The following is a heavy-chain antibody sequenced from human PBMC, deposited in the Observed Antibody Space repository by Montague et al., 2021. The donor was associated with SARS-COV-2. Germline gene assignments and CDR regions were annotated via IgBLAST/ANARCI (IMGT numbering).Heavy chain of an antibody. V-gene: IGHV4-59*04. CDR2: IYYSGST. D-gene: IGHD6-13*01. CDR1: GGSISSYY. Sequence: SETLSLTCTVSGGSISSYYWSWIRQPPGKGLEWIGYIYYSGSTYYSPSLKSRVTISVDTSKNQFSLKLSSVTAADTAVYYCAGRGVRYSSSWYSYWFDPWGQGTLVTVSS. J-gene: IGHJ5*02. CDR3: AGRGVRYSSSWYSYWFDP.